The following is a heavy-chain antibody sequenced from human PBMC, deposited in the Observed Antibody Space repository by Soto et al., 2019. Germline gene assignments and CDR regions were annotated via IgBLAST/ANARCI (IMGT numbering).Heavy chain of an antibody. D-gene: IGHD4-17*01. Sequence: GSLRLSCAASGFTFSDYYMSWIRQAPGKGLEWVSYISGGGSPIYYADSVEGRFTISRDNAKNSLYLQMNSLRAEDTAVYYCARRNPGNYGDRYYFDYWGQGTLVTVSS. CDR1: GFTFSDYY. V-gene: IGHV3-11*01. CDR2: ISGGGSPI. J-gene: IGHJ4*02. CDR3: ARRNPGNYGDRYYFDY.